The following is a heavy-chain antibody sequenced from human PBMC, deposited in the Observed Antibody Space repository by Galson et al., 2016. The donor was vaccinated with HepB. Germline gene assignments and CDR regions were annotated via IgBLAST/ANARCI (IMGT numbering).Heavy chain of an antibody. CDR3: TRARYN. J-gene: IGHJ4*02. V-gene: IGHV3-53*01. D-gene: IGHD5-12*01. CDR2: IYTGGSA. Sequence: SLRLSCAASGFTVTTYFITWVRQTPEKGLEWVPVIYTGGSAYYADSVKGRFTISRDISKNTVYLQMNSLRVEDTAVYYCTRARYNWGQGTLVTVSS. CDR1: GFTVTTYF.